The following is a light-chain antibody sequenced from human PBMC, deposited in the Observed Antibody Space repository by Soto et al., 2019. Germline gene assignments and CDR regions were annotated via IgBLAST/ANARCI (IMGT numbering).Light chain of an antibody. CDR3: QHYNSYSEA. J-gene: IGKJ1*01. Sequence: MHMTQSPSTLSGSLSDGFPNTIRASQTISSWLAWYQQKPGKAPKLLIYKASTLKSGVPSRFSGSGSGTEFTLTISSLQPDDFATYYCQHYNSYSEAFGQGTKVDIK. V-gene: IGKV1-5*03. CDR2: KAS. CDR1: QTISSW.